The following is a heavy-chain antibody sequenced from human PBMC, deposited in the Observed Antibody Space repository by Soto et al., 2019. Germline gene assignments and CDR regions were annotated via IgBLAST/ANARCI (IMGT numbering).Heavy chain of an antibody. D-gene: IGHD6-19*01. V-gene: IGHV3-48*02. CDR3: ARLYTSGWYFDH. CDR2: ITRSSSPI. CDR1: GFTFSSYS. J-gene: IGHJ4*02. Sequence: PGGSLRLSCAASGFTFSSYSMNWVRQAPGKGLEWVSYITRSSSPIYYADSVKGRFTISRDNGKNSLYLQMNSLRDKDTAVYYCARLYTSGWYFDHWGQGTLVTVSS.